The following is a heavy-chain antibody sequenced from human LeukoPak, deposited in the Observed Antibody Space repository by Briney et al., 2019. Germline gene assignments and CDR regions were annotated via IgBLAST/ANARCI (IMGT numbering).Heavy chain of an antibody. CDR1: GFTFSSYD. V-gene: IGHV3-13*01. Sequence: HPGGSLRLSCAASGFTFSSYDMHWVRQATGKGLEWVSAIGTAGDTYYPGSVKGRFTISRENAKNSLYLQMNSLRAGDTAVYYCARGGVPATGDYDYYFDYWGQGTLVTVSS. CDR2: IGTAGDT. J-gene: IGHJ4*02. CDR3: ARGGVPATGDYDYYFDY. D-gene: IGHD4-17*01.